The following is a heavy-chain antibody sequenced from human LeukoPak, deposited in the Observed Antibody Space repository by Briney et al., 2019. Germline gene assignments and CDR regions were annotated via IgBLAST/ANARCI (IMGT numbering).Heavy chain of an antibody. Sequence: SETLSLTCTVSGGSISSSSYYWGWIRQPPGKGLEWIGSIYYSGSTYYNPSLKSRVTISVDTSKNQFSLKLSSVTAADTAVYYCASSRTKVQNFDYWGQGTLVTVSS. CDR2: IYYSGST. CDR1: GGSISSSSYY. CDR3: ASSRTKVQNFDY. V-gene: IGHV4-39*07. J-gene: IGHJ4*02. D-gene: IGHD1-1*01.